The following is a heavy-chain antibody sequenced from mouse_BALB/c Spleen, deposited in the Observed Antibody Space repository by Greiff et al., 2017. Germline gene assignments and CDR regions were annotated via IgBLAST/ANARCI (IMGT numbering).Heavy chain of an antibody. D-gene: IGHD2-4*01. CDR3: ARGRDYPWFAY. Sequence: EVKLMESGPGLVKPSQSLSLTCSVTGYSITSGYYWNWIRQFPGNKLEWMGYISYDGSNNYNPSLKNRIAITRDTSKNQFFLKLNSVTTEDTATYYCARGRDYPWFAYWGQGTLVTVSA. V-gene: IGHV3-6*02. CDR2: ISYDGSN. J-gene: IGHJ3*01. CDR1: GYSITSGYY.